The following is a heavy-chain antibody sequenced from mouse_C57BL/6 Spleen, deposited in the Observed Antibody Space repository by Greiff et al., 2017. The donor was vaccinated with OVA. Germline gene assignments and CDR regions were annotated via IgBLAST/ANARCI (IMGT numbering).Heavy chain of an antibody. CDR3: ARGTYDGAMDY. CDR2: IYPSDSET. D-gene: IGHD2-12*01. CDR1: GYTFTSYW. J-gene: IGHJ4*01. V-gene: IGHV1-61*01. Sequence: VQLQQPGAELVRPGSSVKLSCKASGYTFTSYWMDWVKQRPGQGLEWIGNIYPSDSETHYNQKFKDKATLTVDKSSSTAYMQLSSLTSEDSAVHYCARGTYDGAMDYWGQGTSVTVSS.